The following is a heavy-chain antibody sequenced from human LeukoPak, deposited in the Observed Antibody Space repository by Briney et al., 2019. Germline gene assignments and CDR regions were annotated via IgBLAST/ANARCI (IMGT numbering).Heavy chain of an antibody. D-gene: IGHD2-21*02. CDR3: ARTPAYCGGDCYSTFDY. J-gene: IGHJ4*02. CDR1: GFTFSSYW. CDR2: IREDGSEK. Sequence: GGSLRLSCAASGFTFSSYWMSWVRQAPGKGLEWVANIREDGSEKNYVDSVKGRFTVSRDNAKNSVYLQMNSLRADDTAVYYCARTPAYCGGDCYSTFDYWGQGTLVTVSS. V-gene: IGHV3-7*05.